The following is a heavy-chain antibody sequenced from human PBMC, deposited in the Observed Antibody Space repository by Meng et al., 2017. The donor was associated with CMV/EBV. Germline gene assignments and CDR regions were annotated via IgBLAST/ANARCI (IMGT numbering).Heavy chain of an antibody. D-gene: IGHD3-16*01. CDR1: GRSISSYY. CDR2: IDYSGST. CDR3: AGVIQRLRYYGMDV. V-gene: IGHV4-59*01. J-gene: IGHJ6*02. Sequence: SETLSLTCTVSGRSISSYYWIWIRQPPGEGLVWIGYIDYSGSTNYNPSLKSRVTISVDTSKNQFSLKLSSVTAADTAVYYCAGVIQRLRYYGMDVWGQGTTVTVSS.